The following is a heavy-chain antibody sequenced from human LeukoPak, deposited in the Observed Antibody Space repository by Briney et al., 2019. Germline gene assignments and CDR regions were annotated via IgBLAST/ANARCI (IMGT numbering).Heavy chain of an antibody. CDR1: GFTFSSYA. CDR2: ISGSGGST. D-gene: IGHD3-10*01. V-gene: IGHV3-23*01. CDR3: ARSWFGEYLDY. J-gene: IGHJ4*02. Sequence: GGSLRLSCAASGFTFSSYAMSWVRQAPGKGLEWVSAISGSGGSTYYADSVKGRFTISRDNAKNSLYLQMNSLRAEDTAVYYCARSWFGEYLDYWGQGTLVTVSS.